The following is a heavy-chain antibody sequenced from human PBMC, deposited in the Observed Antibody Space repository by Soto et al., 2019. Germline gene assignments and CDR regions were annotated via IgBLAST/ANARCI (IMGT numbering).Heavy chain of an antibody. V-gene: IGHV1-8*01. J-gene: IGHJ6*03. CDR1: GYTFTSYD. CDR2: MNPNSGNT. Sequence: ASVKVSCKASGYTFTSYDINWVRQATGQGLEWMGWMNPNSGNTGYAQKFQGRVTMTRNTSISTAYMELSSLRSEDTAVYYCASLHSGPYAQYYMDVWGKGTTVTVSS. CDR3: ASLHSGPYAQYYMDV.